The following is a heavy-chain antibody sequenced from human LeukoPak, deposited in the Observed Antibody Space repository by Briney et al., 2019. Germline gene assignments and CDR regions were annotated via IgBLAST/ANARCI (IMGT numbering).Heavy chain of an antibody. Sequence: SETLSLTCTVSGGSISSSSYYWGWIRQPPGKGLEWIGSIYYSGSTYYNPSLKGRVTISVDTSKNQFSLKLSSVTAADTAVYYCARGASDIVVVPAPFDIWGQGTMVTVSS. CDR3: ARGASDIVVVPAPFDI. CDR1: GGSISSSSYY. J-gene: IGHJ3*02. CDR2: IYYSGST. V-gene: IGHV4-39*01. D-gene: IGHD2-2*01.